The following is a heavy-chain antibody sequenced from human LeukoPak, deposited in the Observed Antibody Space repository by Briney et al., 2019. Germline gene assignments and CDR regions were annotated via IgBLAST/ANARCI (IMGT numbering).Heavy chain of an antibody. D-gene: IGHD3-10*01. CDR1: GGSISSSNW. CDR2: IYYSGST. V-gene: IGHV4-4*02. CDR3: ARLYAEYYYGSGMVY. Sequence: PSETLSLTCTVSGGSISSSNWWTWVRQPPGKGLEWIGSIYYSGSTYYNPSLKSRVTISVDTSKNQFSLKLSSVTAADTAVYYCARLYAEYYYGSGMVYWGQGTLVTVSS. J-gene: IGHJ4*02.